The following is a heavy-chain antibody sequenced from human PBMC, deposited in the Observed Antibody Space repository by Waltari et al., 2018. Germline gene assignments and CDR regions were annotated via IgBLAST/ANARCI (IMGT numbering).Heavy chain of an antibody. D-gene: IGHD1-26*01. V-gene: IGHV1-69*05. CDR2: IIPIFGTA. CDR1: GGTFSSYA. CDR3: ARGEVGATTDGSFDY. Sequence: QVQLVQSGAEVKKPGSSVKVSCKASGGTFSSYASSWVRQAPGQGLEWMGGIIPIFGTANYAQKFQGRVTITTDESTSTAYMELSSLRSEDTAVYYCARGEVGATTDGSFDYWGQGTLVTVSS. J-gene: IGHJ4*02.